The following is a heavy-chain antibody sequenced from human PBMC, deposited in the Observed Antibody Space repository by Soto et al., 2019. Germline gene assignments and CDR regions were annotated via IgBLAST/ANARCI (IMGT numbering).Heavy chain of an antibody. J-gene: IGHJ1*01. CDR3: AREEGRYDSSAYWFEYFQH. V-gene: IGHV1-69*13. Sequence: SVKVSCKASGGTFSSYAISSVRQAPGQGLEWMGGIIPIFGTANYAQKFQGRVTITADESTSTAYMELSSLRSEDTAVYYCAREEGRYDSSAYWFEYFQHWGQGTLVTVSS. CDR1: GGTFSSYA. CDR2: IIPIFGTA. D-gene: IGHD3-22*01.